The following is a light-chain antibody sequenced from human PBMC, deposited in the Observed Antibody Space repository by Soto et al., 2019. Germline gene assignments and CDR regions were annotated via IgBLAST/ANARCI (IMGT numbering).Light chain of an antibody. CDR2: AAS. V-gene: IGKV1-39*01. J-gene: IGKJ1*01. CDR3: QQSYSTPWT. Sequence: DIQMTQSPSSLSASVGDRVTITCRTSQTITTSLNWYRQKPGKAPDLLIYAASSLQSGIPSRFGGRGSGTDFTLTISSLQPEDFATYYCQQSYSTPWTFGQGTKVDIK. CDR1: QTITTS.